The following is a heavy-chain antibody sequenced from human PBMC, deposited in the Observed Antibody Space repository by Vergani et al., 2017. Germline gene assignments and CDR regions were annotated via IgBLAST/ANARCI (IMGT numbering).Heavy chain of an antibody. D-gene: IGHD6-13*01. CDR2: IIPIFGTA. CDR3: AGDSGSSWYYYYYGMDV. Sequence: QVQLVQSGAEVKKPGSSVKVSCKASVGTFSSSAISWVRQAPGQGLEWMGRIIPIFGTANYAQKFQGRVTITADESTSTAYMELSSLRSEDTAVYYCAGDSGSSWYYYYYGMDVWGQGTTVTVSS. J-gene: IGHJ6*02. CDR1: VGTFSSSA. V-gene: IGHV1-69*13.